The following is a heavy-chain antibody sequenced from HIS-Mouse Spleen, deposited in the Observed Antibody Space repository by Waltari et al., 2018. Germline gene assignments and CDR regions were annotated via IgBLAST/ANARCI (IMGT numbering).Heavy chain of an antibody. CDR1: GGSISTSSYY. CDR3: AREIPYSSSWYDWYFDL. D-gene: IGHD6-13*01. V-gene: IGHV4-39*07. J-gene: IGHJ2*01. CDR2: IYNCGST. Sequence: QLQLQESGPGLVKPSETLSLTCTVSGGSISTSSYYLVCIRQLPGTGLGWIGTIYNCGSTYYTPSLKSRVTISVDTSKNQFSLKLSSVTAADTAVYYCAREIPYSSSWYDWYFDLWGRGTLVTVSS.